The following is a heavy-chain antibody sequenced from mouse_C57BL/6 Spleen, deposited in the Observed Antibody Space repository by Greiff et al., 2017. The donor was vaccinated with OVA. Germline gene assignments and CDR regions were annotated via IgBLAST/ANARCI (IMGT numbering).Heavy chain of an antibody. D-gene: IGHD1-1*01. J-gene: IGHJ2*01. Sequence: QVQLKESGPGLVAPSQSLSITCTVSGFSLTSYAISWVRQPPGKGLEWLVVIWTGGGTNYNSALTSRLSISKYNSKSQVFLKMNSLQTEDTARYYSARMDYYGSPLDYWGQGTTLTVSS. CDR2: IWTGGGT. V-gene: IGHV2-9-1*01. CDR1: GFSLTSYA. CDR3: ARMDYYGSPLDY.